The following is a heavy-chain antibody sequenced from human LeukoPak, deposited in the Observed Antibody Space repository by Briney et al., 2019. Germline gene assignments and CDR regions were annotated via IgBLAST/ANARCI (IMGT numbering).Heavy chain of an antibody. D-gene: IGHD5-18*01. Sequence: GGSLRLSCAASGFTFSSYEMNWVRQAPGKGLEWVSYISSSGSTIYYADSVKGRFTISRDNAKNSLYLQMNSLSAEDTAVYYCARDEAAEYSYGYWGTFDYWGQGTLVTVSS. J-gene: IGHJ4*02. V-gene: IGHV3-48*03. CDR3: ARDEAAEYSYGYWGTFDY. CDR2: ISSSGSTI. CDR1: GFTFSSYE.